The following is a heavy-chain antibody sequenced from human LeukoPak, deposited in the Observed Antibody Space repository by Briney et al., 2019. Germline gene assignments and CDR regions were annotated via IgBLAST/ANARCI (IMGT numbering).Heavy chain of an antibody. CDR3: ARAAWHCSGVSCYSGDYYGMDV. J-gene: IGHJ6*02. Sequence: ASVKVSGKASEYTFTGYYMHWVRQAPGKGFEWMGWINPNSGGTNYPQKFQGRVTMTRDTSISTAYIEMSRLRFDHTAVYYGARAAWHCSGVSCYSGDYYGMDVWGQGTTVTVSS. V-gene: IGHV1-2*02. CDR1: EYTFTGYY. D-gene: IGHD2-15*01. CDR2: INPNSGGT.